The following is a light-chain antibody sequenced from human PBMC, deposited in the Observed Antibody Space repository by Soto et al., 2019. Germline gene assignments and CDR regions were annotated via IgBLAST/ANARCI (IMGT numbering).Light chain of an antibody. Sequence: QLVLTQPPSASGTPGQRVSISCSGGSSNIGTNTVNWYQHLPGTAPKLLIFSNDERPSGVPDRFSGSKSGTSASLAISGLQSDDEADYYCATWDDSLNGVVFGRGTKVTVL. CDR1: SSNIGTNT. J-gene: IGLJ2*01. CDR3: ATWDDSLNGVV. CDR2: SND. V-gene: IGLV1-44*01.